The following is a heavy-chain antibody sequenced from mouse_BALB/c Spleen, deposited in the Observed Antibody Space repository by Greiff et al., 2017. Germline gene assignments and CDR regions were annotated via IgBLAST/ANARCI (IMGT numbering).Heavy chain of an antibody. CDR1: GFTFSSYG. Sequence: EVKLVESGGDLVKPGGSLKLSCAASGFTFSSYGMSWVRQTPDKRLEWVATISSGGSYTYYPDSVKGRFTISRDNAKNTLYLQMSSLKSEDTAMYYCASYGDAMDYWGQGTSVTVSS. CDR3: ASYGDAMDY. V-gene: IGHV5-6*01. D-gene: IGHD1-1*02. J-gene: IGHJ4*01. CDR2: ISSGGSYT.